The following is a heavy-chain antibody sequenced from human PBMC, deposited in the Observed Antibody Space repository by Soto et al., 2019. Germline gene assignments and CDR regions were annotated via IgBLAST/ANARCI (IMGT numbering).Heavy chain of an antibody. Sequence: GGSLRLSCAASGIMFGQYAMSWVRLAPGKWLEWVSVVGPSGASTFYADSVRGRFTISRDNSENTLYLQMNSLRAADTALYFSARRVSDYGANEGDYYYGMDVWGQGXTVTVYS. CDR2: VGPSGAST. V-gene: IGHV3-23*01. CDR3: ARRVSDYGANEGDYYYGMDV. D-gene: IGHD4-17*01. CDR1: GIMFGQYA. J-gene: IGHJ6*02.